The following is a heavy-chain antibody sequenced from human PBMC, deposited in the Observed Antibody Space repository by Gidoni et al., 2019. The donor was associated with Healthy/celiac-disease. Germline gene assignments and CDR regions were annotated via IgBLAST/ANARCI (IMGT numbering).Heavy chain of an antibody. CDR2: ISGSGCSN. D-gene: IGHD3-22*01. Sequence: EVQLLESGGGLVQPGGSLRLSCAASGFTFSSYAMSWVRQAPGKGLEWVSAISGSGCSNNYAGSVKGRFNISRGKSKKPLYLQMNSLGAEETAVYYWAKQGRITMIVVGYYFDYWGQGTLVTVSS. J-gene: IGHJ4*02. CDR1: GFTFSSYA. V-gene: IGHV3-23*01. CDR3: AKQGRITMIVVGYYFDY.